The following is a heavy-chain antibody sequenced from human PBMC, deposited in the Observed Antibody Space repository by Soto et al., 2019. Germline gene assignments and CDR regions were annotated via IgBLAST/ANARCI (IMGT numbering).Heavy chain of an antibody. J-gene: IGHJ4*02. V-gene: IGHV4-30-2*01. D-gene: IGHD3-22*01. CDR1: GGSISSGGYS. CDR2: IYHSGST. CDR3: ARGGYYDSSGLYY. Sequence: TLSLTCGVSGGSISSGGYSWSWIRQPPGKGLEWIGYIYHSGSTYYNPSLKSRVTISVDRSKNQFSLKLSSVTAADTAVYYCARGGYYDSSGLYYWGQGTLVTVSA.